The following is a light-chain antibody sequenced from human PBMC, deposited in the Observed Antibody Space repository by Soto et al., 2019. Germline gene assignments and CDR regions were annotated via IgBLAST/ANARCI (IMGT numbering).Light chain of an antibody. CDR1: QGISSY. Sequence: IQLTQSPSSLSASVGDRVTITCRASQGISSYLAWYQQIPGKAPKLLIYVASTLQSGVPSRFSGSGSGTDFTLTISSLQPEDFATYYCQQLHSYLLTFGGGTKVEIK. CDR2: VAS. V-gene: IGKV1-9*01. CDR3: QQLHSYLLT. J-gene: IGKJ4*01.